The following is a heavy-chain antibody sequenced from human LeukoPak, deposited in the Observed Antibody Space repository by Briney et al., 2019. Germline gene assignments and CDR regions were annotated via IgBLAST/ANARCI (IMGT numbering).Heavy chain of an antibody. Sequence: ASVKVSCKASGYTFTGYYMHWVRQAPGQGLEWMGWINPNSGGTNYVQKFQGRVTMTRDTSISTAYMELSRLRSDDTAVYYCARYCSGGSCYSGFDYWGQGTLVTVSS. D-gene: IGHD2-15*01. CDR3: ARYCSGGSCYSGFDY. J-gene: IGHJ4*02. V-gene: IGHV1-2*02. CDR2: INPNSGGT. CDR1: GYTFTGYY.